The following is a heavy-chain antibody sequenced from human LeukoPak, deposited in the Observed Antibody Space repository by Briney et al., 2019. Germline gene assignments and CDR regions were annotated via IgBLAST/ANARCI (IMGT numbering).Heavy chain of an antibody. D-gene: IGHD3-10*01. CDR3: ARDRYYGSGSSYYYYGMDV. CDR1: GFTFSSYG. V-gene: IGHV3-33*01. CDR2: ICYDGSNK. Sequence: PGGSLRLSCAASGFTFSSYGMHWVRQAPGKGLEWVAVICYDGSNKYYADSVKGRFTISRDNSKNTLYLQMNSLRAEDTAVYYCARDRYYGSGSSYYYYGMDVWGQGTTVTVSS. J-gene: IGHJ6*02.